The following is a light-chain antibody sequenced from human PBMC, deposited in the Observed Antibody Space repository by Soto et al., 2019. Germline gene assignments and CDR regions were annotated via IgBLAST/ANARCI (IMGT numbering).Light chain of an antibody. CDR3: QQRTNWPLIT. Sequence: EIVLTQSPATLSLSPGERATLSCRASQNVHNYLAWYQHKPGQAPRRLIYDASNRATGIPARFIGSGSGTDFTLTISSLETEDFAVYYCQQRTNWPLITFGQGTRLEIK. V-gene: IGKV3-11*01. CDR1: QNVHNY. CDR2: DAS. J-gene: IGKJ5*01.